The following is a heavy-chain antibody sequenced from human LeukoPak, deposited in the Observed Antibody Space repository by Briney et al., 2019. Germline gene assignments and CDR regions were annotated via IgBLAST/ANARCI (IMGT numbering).Heavy chain of an antibody. D-gene: IGHD6-13*01. Sequence: ASVKVSCKASGYTFTGYYMHWVRQAPGQGLEWMGWINPNSGGTNYAQKFQGRVTMTRDTSISTAYMELSRLRSDDTAVYYCARVLPGDSSSYLFDYWGQGTLATVSS. J-gene: IGHJ4*02. V-gene: IGHV1-2*02. CDR1: GYTFTGYY. CDR3: ARVLPGDSSSYLFDY. CDR2: INPNSGGT.